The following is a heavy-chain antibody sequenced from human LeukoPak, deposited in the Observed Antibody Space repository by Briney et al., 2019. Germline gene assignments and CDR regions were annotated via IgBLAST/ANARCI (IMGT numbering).Heavy chain of an antibody. D-gene: IGHD6-19*01. CDR3: AKDQSSGWTFDY. CDR2: ISYDGSNK. V-gene: IGHV3-30*18. CDR1: GFTFRSYG. J-gene: IGHJ4*02. Sequence: AGGSLRLSCAASGFTFRSYGMHWVRQAPGKGLEWVAVISYDGSNKYYADSVKGRFTIPRDNSKNTLYLQMNSLRAEDTAVYYCAKDQSSGWTFDYWGQGTLVTVSS.